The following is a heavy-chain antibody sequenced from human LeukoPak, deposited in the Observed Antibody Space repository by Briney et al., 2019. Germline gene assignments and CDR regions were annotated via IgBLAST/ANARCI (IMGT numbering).Heavy chain of an antibody. J-gene: IGHJ6*02. V-gene: IGHV4-59*01. CDR2: IYYSGST. D-gene: IGHD3-10*01. Sequence: SETLSLTCTVSGGSISSYYWSWIRQPPGKGLGWIGYIYYSGSTNYNPSLKSRVTISVDTSKNQFSLKLSSVTAADTAVYYCARARGYYYYYGMDVWGQGTTVTVSS. CDR3: ARARGYYYYYGMDV. CDR1: GGSISSYY.